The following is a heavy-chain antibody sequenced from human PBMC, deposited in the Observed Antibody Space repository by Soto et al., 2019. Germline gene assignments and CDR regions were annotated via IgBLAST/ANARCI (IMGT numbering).Heavy chain of an antibody. V-gene: IGHV3-48*01. CDR1: GFTFSSYS. CDR3: ARDLLTIFGVVYFDY. CDR2: ISSSSSTI. D-gene: IGHD3-3*01. J-gene: IGHJ4*02. Sequence: EVQLVESGGGLVQPGGSLRLSCADSGFTFSSYSMNWVRQAPGKGLEWVSYISSSSSTIYYADSVKGRFTISRDNAKNSLYLQMNSLRAEDTAVYYCARDLLTIFGVVYFDYWGQGTLVTVSS.